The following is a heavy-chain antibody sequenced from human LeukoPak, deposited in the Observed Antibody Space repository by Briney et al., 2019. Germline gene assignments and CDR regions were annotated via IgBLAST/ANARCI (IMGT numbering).Heavy chain of an antibody. J-gene: IGHJ6*03. CDR3: AREFRSQGYYYYMDV. CDR1: GGSISSYY. V-gene: IGHV4-59*01. D-gene: IGHD1-26*01. Sequence: SETLSLTCTVSGGSISSYYWSWIRQPPGKGLEWIGYIYYSGSTNYNPSLKSRVTISVDTSKNQFSLKLSSVTAADTAVYYCAREFRSQGYYYYMDVWGKGTTVTVSS. CDR2: IYYSGST.